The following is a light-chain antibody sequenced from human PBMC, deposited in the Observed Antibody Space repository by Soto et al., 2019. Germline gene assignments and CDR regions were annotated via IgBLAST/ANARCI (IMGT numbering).Light chain of an antibody. CDR1: QSVSTSQ. J-gene: IGKJ1*01. CDR3: QQYGGSPRT. CDR2: GAS. V-gene: IGKV3-20*01. Sequence: EIVLTQSPGTLSLSPGERATLSCRASQSVSTSQLAWYQQKPGQAPRLLIFGASSRATGIPDRFRGSGSGTDFTLTISRLEREDFAVYYCQQYGGSPRTFGQGTKVEIK.